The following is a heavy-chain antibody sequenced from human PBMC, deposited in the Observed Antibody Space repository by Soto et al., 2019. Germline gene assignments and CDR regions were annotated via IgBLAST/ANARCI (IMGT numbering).Heavy chain of an antibody. CDR2: INHSGSI. D-gene: IGHD4-17*01. CDR1: GGSFSVYS. V-gene: IGHV4-34*01. J-gene: IGHJ3*01. CDR3: ARPSYGFGFDV. Sequence: QVLLQQWGAGLLKSSETLSLTCAVYGGSFSVYSWTWIRQPPGKGLVWIGEINHSGSINHNPSLKSRVTIAVDTSKNHFLLKLSSVTAADTAVYYCARPSYGFGFDVWGQGTMVTVSS.